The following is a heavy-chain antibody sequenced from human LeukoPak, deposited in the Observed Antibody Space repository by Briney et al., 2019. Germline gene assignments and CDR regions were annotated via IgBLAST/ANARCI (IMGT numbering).Heavy chain of an antibody. V-gene: IGHV4-30-4*08. CDR3: ARAEEELGIDY. CDR1: GGSISSGDYY. Sequence: PSQTLSLTCTVSGGSISSGDYYWSWIRRPPGKGLEWIGYIYYSGSTYYNPSLKSRVTISVDTSKNQFSLKLSSVTAADTAVYYCARAEEELGIDYWGQGTLVTVSS. CDR2: IYYSGST. J-gene: IGHJ4*02. D-gene: IGHD7-27*01.